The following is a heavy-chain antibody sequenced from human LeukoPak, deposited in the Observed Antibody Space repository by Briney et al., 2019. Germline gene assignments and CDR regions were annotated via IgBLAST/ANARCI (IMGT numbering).Heavy chain of an antibody. CDR3: ARDGNYEYYFDY. V-gene: IGHV4-59*01. Sequence: SETLSLTCTVSGCSISSYYWRWIRQHPGKGLEWIGYIYYSGSTNYNPSLKSRVTISVDTSKNQFSLKLSSVTAADTAVYYCARDGNYEYYFDYWGQGTLVTVSS. CDR2: IYYSGST. J-gene: IGHJ4*02. CDR1: GCSISSYY. D-gene: IGHD4-11*01.